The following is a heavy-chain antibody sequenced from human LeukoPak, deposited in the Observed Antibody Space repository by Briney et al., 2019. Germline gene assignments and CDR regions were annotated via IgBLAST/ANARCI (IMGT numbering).Heavy chain of an antibody. D-gene: IGHD6-6*01. Sequence: ASVKVSCKASASTFSTYAIHWVRQAPGQGLEWMGWISTGNGNTRYSKAFQDRVTITRDTSTSTVYMELSSLRSEGTAVYYCAREYSSSSGAMDYWGQGTLVTVSS. J-gene: IGHJ4*02. CDR1: ASTFSTYA. CDR3: AREYSSSSGAMDY. V-gene: IGHV1-3*03. CDR2: ISTGNGNT.